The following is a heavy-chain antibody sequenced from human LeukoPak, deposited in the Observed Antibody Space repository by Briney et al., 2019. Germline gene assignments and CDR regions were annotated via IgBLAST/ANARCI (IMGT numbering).Heavy chain of an antibody. Sequence: SVKVSCKASGGTFSSYAISWVRQAPGQGLEWMGGIIPIFGTANYAQKFQGRVTITTDESTSTAYMELSSLRSEDTAVYYCARDREAAYRGGDCYSNAFDIWGQGTMVTVSS. V-gene: IGHV1-69*05. CDR1: GGTFSSYA. CDR3: ARDREAAYRGGDCYSNAFDI. D-gene: IGHD2-21*02. J-gene: IGHJ3*02. CDR2: IIPIFGTA.